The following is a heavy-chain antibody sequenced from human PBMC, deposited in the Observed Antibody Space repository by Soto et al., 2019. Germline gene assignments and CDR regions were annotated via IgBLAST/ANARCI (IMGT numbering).Heavy chain of an antibody. Sequence: GGSLRLSGAASEFTFNNYVMSWVRQAPGKGLEWVSAITYSGSSTYYADSVKGRFTISRDNSKSTLYLQMNSLRAEDTAVYYCAKKDPWFDSWGQGTLVTVSS. V-gene: IGHV3-23*01. CDR3: AKKDPWFDS. CDR1: EFTFNNYV. CDR2: ITYSGSST. J-gene: IGHJ5*01.